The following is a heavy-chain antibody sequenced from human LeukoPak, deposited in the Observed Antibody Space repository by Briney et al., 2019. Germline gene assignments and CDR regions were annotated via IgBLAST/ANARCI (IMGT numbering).Heavy chain of an antibody. Sequence: GGSLRLSCAAPGFTFSNYAMSWVRQAPGKGLEWVSGISGSGGSTYYADSVKGRFTISRDNSKNTLYLQMNSLRAEDTAVYYCAKSGRLGLRGTFSDYWGQGTLVTVSS. V-gene: IGHV3-23*01. J-gene: IGHJ4*02. CDR3: AKSGRLGLRGTFSDY. CDR1: GFTFSNYA. D-gene: IGHD4-17*01. CDR2: ISGSGGST.